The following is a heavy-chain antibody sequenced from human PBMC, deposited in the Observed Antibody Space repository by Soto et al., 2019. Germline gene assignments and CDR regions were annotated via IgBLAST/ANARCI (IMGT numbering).Heavy chain of an antibody. CDR1: GGSISSGGHH. CDR3: ARVGTEPISMIRVNTYFFDY. D-gene: IGHD3-16*01. CDR2: IYYSGTT. V-gene: IGHV4-31*03. J-gene: IGHJ4*02. Sequence: SETLSLTCTVSGGSISSGGHHWSWIRQHPGKGLEWIGNIYYSGTTYYNPSLKSRVAMSLDTSKNQFSLKLSSVTAADTAVYFCARVGTEPISMIRVNTYFFDYWGQGTLVTVSS.